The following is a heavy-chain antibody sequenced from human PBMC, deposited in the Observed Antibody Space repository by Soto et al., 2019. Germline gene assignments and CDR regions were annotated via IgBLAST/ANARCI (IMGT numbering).Heavy chain of an antibody. Sequence: SETLSLTCTVTGDSVNSYYWSWMRQPPGKGLECMGYVYYSGSTNYNPSLKSRVIISVDTSKNQFSLKLSSVTTADTAVYYCARGGGVTATFDYWGQGILVTVSS. V-gene: IGHV4-59*02. J-gene: IGHJ4*02. D-gene: IGHD5-18*01. CDR3: ARGGGVTATFDY. CDR1: GDSVNSYY. CDR2: VYYSGST.